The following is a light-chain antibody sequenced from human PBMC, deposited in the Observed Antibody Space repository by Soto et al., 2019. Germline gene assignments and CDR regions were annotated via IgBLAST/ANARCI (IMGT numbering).Light chain of an antibody. Sequence: EIVLTQSPDTLSLSPGEGASLSCRASQSVHTFLAWYQQKPGQPPRLLIYGASTRATGVPARFSGSGSGTDFTLTISSLEPEDFAVYYCHQRSNWPPDTFGQGKRLDI. CDR2: GAS. CDR3: HQRSNWPPDT. J-gene: IGKJ5*01. CDR1: QSVHTF. V-gene: IGKV3-11*01.